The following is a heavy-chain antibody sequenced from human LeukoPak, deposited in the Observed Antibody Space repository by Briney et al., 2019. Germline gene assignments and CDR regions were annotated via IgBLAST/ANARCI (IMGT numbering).Heavy chain of an antibody. V-gene: IGHV4-39*01. J-gene: IGHJ5*02. CDR3: ARRHIMTANNWFDP. Sequence: PSETLSLTCTVSGGSISSSTYYWDWIRQPPGKGLEWIGGIYYSGSTSYNSSLKSQVTISVDTSKNQFSLNPSSVTAADTAVYYCARRHIMTANNWFDPWGQGTLVTVSS. CDR2: IYYSGST. CDR1: GGSISSSTYY. D-gene: IGHD3-9*01.